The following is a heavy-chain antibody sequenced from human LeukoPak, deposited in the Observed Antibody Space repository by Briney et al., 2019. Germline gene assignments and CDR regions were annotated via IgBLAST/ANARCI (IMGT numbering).Heavy chain of an antibody. D-gene: IGHD3-10*01. J-gene: IGHJ6*03. CDR2: IIPIFGTA. CDR1: GGTFSSYA. Sequence: SVKVSCKASGGTFSSYAISWVRQAPGQGLEWMGGIIPIFGTANYAQKFQERVTITRDMSTSTAYMELSSLRSEDTAVYYCAARGTMVRGVRQNYYYMDVWGKGTTVTVSS. CDR3: AARGTMVRGVRQNYYYMDV. V-gene: IGHV1-69*05.